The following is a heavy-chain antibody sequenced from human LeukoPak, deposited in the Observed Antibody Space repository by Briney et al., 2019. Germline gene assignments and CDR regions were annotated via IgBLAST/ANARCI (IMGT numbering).Heavy chain of an antibody. D-gene: IGHD3-9*01. J-gene: IGHJ4*02. Sequence: SETLSLTCSVSGGSINNYFWNWIRQPPGKGLEWIGYIYYSGSTNYNPSLKSRVTISVDTSKNQFSLKLSSVTAADTAVYYCASVRLTDLKSFDYWGQGTLVTVSS. CDR1: GGSINNYF. V-gene: IGHV4-59*01. CDR2: IYYSGST. CDR3: ASVRLTDLKSFDY.